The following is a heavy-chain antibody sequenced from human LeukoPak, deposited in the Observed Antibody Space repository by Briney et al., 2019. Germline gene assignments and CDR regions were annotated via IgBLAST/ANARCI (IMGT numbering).Heavy chain of an antibody. V-gene: IGHV3-74*01. CDR3: ARGYSTRGDY. J-gene: IGHJ4*02. CDR2: IYSDGSST. Sequence: GGSLRLSCAASGFTFSSYGMHWVRQDPGKGLVWVSRIYSDGSSTNYADSVKGRFTISRDNTKNTLSLQMNSLRAEDTAVYYCARGYSTRGDYWGQGTLVTVSS. D-gene: IGHD5-18*01. CDR1: GFTFSSYG.